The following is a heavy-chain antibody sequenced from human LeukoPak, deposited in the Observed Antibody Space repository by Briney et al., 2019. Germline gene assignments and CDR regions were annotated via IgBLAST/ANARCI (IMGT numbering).Heavy chain of an antibody. J-gene: IGHJ4*02. D-gene: IGHD3-16*02. CDR2: ISAYNGNT. CDR3: ARAGQGLRLGELSFENY. V-gene: IGHV1-18*01. CDR1: GYTFTSYA. Sequence: GASVKVSCKASGYTFTSYAMHWVRQAPGQRLEWMGWISAYNGNTNYAQKLQGRVTMTTDTSTSTAYMELRSLRSDDTAVYYCARAGQGLRLGELSFENYWGQGTPVTVSS.